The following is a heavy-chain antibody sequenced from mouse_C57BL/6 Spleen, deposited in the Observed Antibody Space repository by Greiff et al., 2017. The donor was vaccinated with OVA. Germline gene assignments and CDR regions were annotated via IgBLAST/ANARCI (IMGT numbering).Heavy chain of an antibody. CDR1: GFSLTSYG. D-gene: IGHD2-1*01. CDR2: IWRGGST. V-gene: IGHV2-5*01. Sequence: VKLVESGPGLVQPSQSLSITCTVSGFSLTSYGVHWVRQSPGKGLEWLGVIWRGGSTDYNAAFMSRLSITKDNSKSQVFFKMNSLQADDTAIYYCAKNEQLLYAMDYWGQGTSVTVSS. J-gene: IGHJ4*01. CDR3: AKNEQLLYAMDY.